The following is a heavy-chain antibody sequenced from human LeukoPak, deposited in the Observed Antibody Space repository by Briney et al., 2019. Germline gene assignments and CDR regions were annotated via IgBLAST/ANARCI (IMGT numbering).Heavy chain of an antibody. CDR1: GGSISSYY. D-gene: IGHD2-2*01. J-gene: IGHJ5*02. V-gene: IGHV4-4*07. Sequence: SETLSLTCTVSGGSISSYYWSWIRQPAGKGVEWIGRIYASGGTNYNPSPKSRLTISVDKSNNQFSLRLSAVTAADTAVYYCARSVGYCSSASCYVNWFDPWGQGTLVTVSS. CDR2: IYASGGT. CDR3: ARSVGYCSSASCYVNWFDP.